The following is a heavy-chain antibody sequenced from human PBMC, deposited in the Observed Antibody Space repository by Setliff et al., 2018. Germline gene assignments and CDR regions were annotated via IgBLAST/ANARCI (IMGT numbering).Heavy chain of an antibody. V-gene: IGHV3-64D*09. CDR1: GFTFSNYA. J-gene: IGHJ3*02. CDR3: VKDPSVYGADSGSI. Sequence: PGGSLRLSCSAPGFTFSNYAMHWVRQAPEKGLESVSLIFGNGGTTYYADSVKARFTISRDDAQNTLYLQMSSLRADDTAIYYCVKDPSVYGADSGSIWGQGTMVTVSS. CDR2: IFGNGGTT. D-gene: IGHD2-21*02.